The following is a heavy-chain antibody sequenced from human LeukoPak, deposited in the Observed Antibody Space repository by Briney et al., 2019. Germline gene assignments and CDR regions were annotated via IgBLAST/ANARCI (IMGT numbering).Heavy chain of an antibody. CDR1: GGSISSYY. CDR3: ARPQTYYYDSIAFDI. J-gene: IGHJ3*02. Sequence: SETLSLTCTVSGGSISSYYWSWIRQPPGKGLEWIGYIYYSGSTNYNPSLKSRVTISVDTSKNQFSLKLSSVTAADTAVYYRARPQTYYYDSIAFDIWGQGTMVTVSS. D-gene: IGHD3-22*01. CDR2: IYYSGST. V-gene: IGHV4-59*08.